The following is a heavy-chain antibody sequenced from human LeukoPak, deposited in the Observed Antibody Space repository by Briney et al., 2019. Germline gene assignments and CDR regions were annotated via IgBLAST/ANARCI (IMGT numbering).Heavy chain of an antibody. CDR2: INPSGGST. CDR3: ARGEYSSSWYSSYYYYYMDV. CDR1: GYTFTSYY. V-gene: IGHV1-46*01. Sequence: ASVKVSCKASGYTFTSYYMHWVRQAPGQGLEWMGIINPSGGSTSYAQKFQGRVTMTRDMSTSTVYMELSSLRSDDTAVYYCARGEYSSSWYSSYYYYYMDVWGKGTTVTISS. D-gene: IGHD6-13*01. J-gene: IGHJ6*03.